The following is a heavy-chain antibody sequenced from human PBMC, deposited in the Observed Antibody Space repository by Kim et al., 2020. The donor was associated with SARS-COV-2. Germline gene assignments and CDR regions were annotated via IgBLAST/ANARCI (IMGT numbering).Heavy chain of an antibody. Sequence: GGSLRLSCAASGFTFTSYWMTWGRQAPGKGLEWVANIKQDGSDKYYVDSVKGRFTISRNNAEKSLFLQMNSLKAEDTAVYYCAATVGPAVYWGQGTQVTV. J-gene: IGHJ4*02. CDR1: GFTFTSYW. D-gene: IGHD1-26*01. CDR3: AATVGPAVY. CDR2: IKQDGSDK. V-gene: IGHV3-7*01.